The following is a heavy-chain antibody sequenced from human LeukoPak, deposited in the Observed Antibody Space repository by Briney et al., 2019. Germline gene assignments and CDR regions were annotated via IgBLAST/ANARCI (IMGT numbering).Heavy chain of an antibody. CDR1: GGTFSSYT. J-gene: IGHJ5*02. V-gene: IGHV1-69*02. Sequence: ASVKVSCKASGGTFSSYTISWVRHAPGQGLEWMGRIIPILGIANYAQKFQGRVTITADKSTSTAYMELSSLRSEDTAVYYCARVKSRIMIFGWFDPWGQGTLVTVSS. CDR2: IIPILGIA. D-gene: IGHD3/OR15-3a*01. CDR3: ARVKSRIMIFGWFDP.